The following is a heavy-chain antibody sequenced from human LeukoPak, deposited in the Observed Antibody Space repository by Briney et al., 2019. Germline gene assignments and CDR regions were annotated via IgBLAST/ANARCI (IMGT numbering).Heavy chain of an antibody. CDR1: GYTFTGYY. CDR3: ARGGSYGAFDI. CDR2: INTNTGNP. D-gene: IGHD1-26*01. J-gene: IGHJ3*02. V-gene: IGHV7-4-1*02. Sequence: ASVKVSCKASGYTFTGYYMHWVRQAPGQGLEWMGWINTNTGNPTYAQGFTGRFVFSLDTSVSTAYLQISSLKAEDTAVYYCARGGSYGAFDIWGQGTMVTVSS.